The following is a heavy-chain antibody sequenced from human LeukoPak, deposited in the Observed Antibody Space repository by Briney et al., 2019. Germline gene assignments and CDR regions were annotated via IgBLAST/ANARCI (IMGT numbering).Heavy chain of an antibody. CDR2: IYYSGST. CDR1: GGSISSYY. D-gene: IGHD3-9*01. V-gene: IGHV4-59*01. CDR3: ARELRYFDWSTDAFDI. J-gene: IGHJ3*02. Sequence: SETLSLTCTVSGGSISSYYWSWIRQPPGKGLEWIGYIYYSGSTNYNPSLKSRVTTSVDTSKNQFSLKLSSVTAADTAVYYCARELRYFDWSTDAFDIWGQGTMVTVSS.